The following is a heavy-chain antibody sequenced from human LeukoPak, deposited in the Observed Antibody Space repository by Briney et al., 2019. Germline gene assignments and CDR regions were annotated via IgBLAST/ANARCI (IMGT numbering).Heavy chain of an antibody. Sequence: PGGSLRLSCAVPEFTFSSFAIYWVPQAQAKGLNWVAVISYDGSNKHHTDSVRGRFTIPRDNSKNTLYLQMNSLRGEDTAVYYCARESAPGAAVANIDYWGQGTLVTVSS. CDR1: EFTFSSFA. V-gene: IGHV3-30*04. D-gene: IGHD6-25*01. CDR3: ARESAPGAAVANIDY. CDR2: ISYDGSNK. J-gene: IGHJ4*02.